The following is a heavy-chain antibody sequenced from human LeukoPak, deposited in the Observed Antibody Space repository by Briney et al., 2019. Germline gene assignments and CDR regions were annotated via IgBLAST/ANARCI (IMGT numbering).Heavy chain of an antibody. CDR3: ARDGGREVATITPNWFDP. V-gene: IGHV1-18*01. CDR2: ISPNNGDT. D-gene: IGHD5-24*01. CDR1: GYTFTIYG. Sequence: ASVKVSCKASGYTFTIYGISWVRQAPGQELEWMGWISPNNGDTKYAQKLQGRVSMTTDTSTNTAYMELRSLTSDDTAVYFCARDGGREVATITPNWFDPWGQGTLVTVSS. J-gene: IGHJ5*02.